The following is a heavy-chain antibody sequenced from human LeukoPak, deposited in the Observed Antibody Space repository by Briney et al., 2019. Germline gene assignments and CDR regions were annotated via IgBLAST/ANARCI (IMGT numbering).Heavy chain of an antibody. CDR2: ISVSGTPT. Sequence: PGGSLRLSCAASEFTFSSYAMTWVRQTPGKGLEWVSAISVSGTPTYYADSVKGRFTISRDNSKYTLYLQMNSLSADHTAVYYCAKLDGYLLDYYYYYMDVWGKGTTVTVSS. CDR3: AKLDGYLLDYYYYYMDV. J-gene: IGHJ6*03. CDR1: EFTFSSYA. V-gene: IGHV3-23*01. D-gene: IGHD5-18*01.